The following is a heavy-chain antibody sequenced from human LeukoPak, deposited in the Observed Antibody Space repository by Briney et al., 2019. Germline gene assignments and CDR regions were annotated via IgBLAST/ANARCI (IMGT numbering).Heavy chain of an antibody. CDR2: ISAYNGNT. CDR1: GYTFTSYY. Sequence: ASVKVSCKASGYTFTSYYMHWVRQAPGQGLEWMGWISAYNGNTNYAQKLQGRVTMTTDTSTSTAYMELRSLRSDDTAVYYCARVVIGWLVRVPNFDYWGQGTLVTVSS. J-gene: IGHJ4*02. CDR3: ARVVIGWLVRVPNFDY. V-gene: IGHV1-18*04. D-gene: IGHD6-19*01.